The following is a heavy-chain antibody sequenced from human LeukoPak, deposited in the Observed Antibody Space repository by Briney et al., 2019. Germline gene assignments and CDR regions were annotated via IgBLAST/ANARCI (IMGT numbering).Heavy chain of an antibody. CDR1: GGSISSSSYY. J-gene: IGHJ4*02. Sequence: SETLSLTCTVSGGSISSSSYYWGWLRQPPGKGLEWVGSIYYSGSTYYNPSLKSRVTISVDTSKNQFSLKLSSVTAADTAVYYCARAPGGYSGYDSIIHDYWGQGTLVTVSS. CDR2: IYYSGST. V-gene: IGHV4-39*01. CDR3: ARAPGGYSGYDSIIHDY. D-gene: IGHD5-12*01.